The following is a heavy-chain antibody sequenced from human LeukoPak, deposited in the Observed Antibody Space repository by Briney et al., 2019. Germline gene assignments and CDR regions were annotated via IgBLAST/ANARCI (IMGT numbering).Heavy chain of an antibody. J-gene: IGHJ2*01. CDR1: GGSISSYF. Sequence: SETLSLTCSISGGSISSYFWSWIRQPPGKPLEWLGYTSYSGNINYNPSLKSRVTISVDKSQNQFSLRLKSVTAADTATYYCARDRDGRWYFDRWGRGTRVVVSS. CDR3: ARDRDGRWYFDR. D-gene: IGHD3-10*01. V-gene: IGHV4-59*01. CDR2: TSYSGNI.